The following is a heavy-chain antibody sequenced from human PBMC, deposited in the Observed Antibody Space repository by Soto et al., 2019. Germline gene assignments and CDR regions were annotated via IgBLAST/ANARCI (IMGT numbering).Heavy chain of an antibody. CDR1: GFTFTSSA. D-gene: IGHD3-22*01. CDR2: IVVGSGNT. V-gene: IGHV1-58*02. Sequence: SVKVSCKASGFTFTSSAMQWVRQARGQRLEWIGWIVVGSGNTNYAQKFQERVTITRDMSTSTAYMELSSLRSEDTAVYYCAEASWGYYDSSDAFDIWGQGTMVTVSS. CDR3: AEASWGYYDSSDAFDI. J-gene: IGHJ3*02.